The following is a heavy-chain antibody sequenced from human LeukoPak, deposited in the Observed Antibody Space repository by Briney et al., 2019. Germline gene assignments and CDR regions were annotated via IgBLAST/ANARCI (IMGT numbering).Heavy chain of an antibody. D-gene: IGHD3-22*01. CDR1: GGSISSSSYY. Sequence: SETLSLTCTVSGGSISSSSYYWGWIRQSPGKGLEWIGSFYHSGSTYYNSSLRGRVSISVDTSKNQFSLKLSSVTAADTAVYYCANYYYDSSGYYKDYWGQGTLVTVSS. V-gene: IGHV4-39*01. J-gene: IGHJ4*02. CDR3: ANYYYDSSGYYKDY. CDR2: FYHSGST.